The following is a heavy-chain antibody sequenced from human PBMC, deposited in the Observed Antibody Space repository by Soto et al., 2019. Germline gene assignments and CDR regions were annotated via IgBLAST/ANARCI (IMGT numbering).Heavy chain of an antibody. CDR1: GYSFTSYW. CDR3: AGRIVVAGNGRFWFDY. J-gene: IGHJ4*02. Sequence: GETLKISCKGSGYSFTSYWIGWVRQMPGKGLEWMGIIYPGDSDTRYSPSFQGQVTISADKSISTAYLQWSSLKASDTAMYYCAGRIVVAGNGRFWFDYWGQGSLVTVSS. CDR2: IYPGDSDT. V-gene: IGHV5-51*01. D-gene: IGHD6-19*01.